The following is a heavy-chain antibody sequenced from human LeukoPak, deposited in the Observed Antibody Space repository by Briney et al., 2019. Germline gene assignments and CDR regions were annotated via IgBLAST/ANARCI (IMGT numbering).Heavy chain of an antibody. CDR1: GASISNYY. J-gene: IGHJ6*03. V-gene: IGHV4-4*07. CDR2: MYSTGST. D-gene: IGHD6-19*01. CDR3: ARTRSYYMDV. Sequence: SETPSLTRTVSGASISNYYWTWIRPPAGKGLEWIGRMYSTGSTIYNPSLKSRVTMSVDTSKNQFSLTLSSVTAADTAVYYCARTRSYYMDVWAKGTTVTVSS.